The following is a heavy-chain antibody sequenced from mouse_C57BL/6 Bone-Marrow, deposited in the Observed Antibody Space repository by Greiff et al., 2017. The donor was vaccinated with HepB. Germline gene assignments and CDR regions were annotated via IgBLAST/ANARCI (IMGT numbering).Heavy chain of an antibody. V-gene: IGHV1-26*01. Sequence: EVQLQQSGPELVKPGASVKISCKASGYTFTDYYMNWVKQSHGKSLEWIGDINPNNGGTSYNQKFKGKATLTVDKSSSTAYMELRSLTSEDSAVYYCARGDYGSSLYYAMDYWGQGTSVTVSS. CDR1: GYTFTDYY. J-gene: IGHJ4*01. CDR2: INPNNGGT. D-gene: IGHD1-1*01. CDR3: ARGDYGSSLYYAMDY.